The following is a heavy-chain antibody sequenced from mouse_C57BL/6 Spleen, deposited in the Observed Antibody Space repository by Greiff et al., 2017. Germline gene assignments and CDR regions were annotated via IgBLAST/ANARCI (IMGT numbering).Heavy chain of an antibody. V-gene: IGHV1-80*01. D-gene: IGHD2-12*01. J-gene: IGHJ2*01. CDR1: GYAFSSYW. CDR3: ARYYSYYFYY. Sequence: VQRVESGAELVKPGASVKLSCKASGYAFSSYWMNWVKQRPGKGLEWIGQIYPGDGDTTYNGKFKGKATLTADKSSSTAYMQLSSLTSGDSAVYLRARYYSYYFYYWGKGTTLTVSS. CDR2: IYPGDGDT.